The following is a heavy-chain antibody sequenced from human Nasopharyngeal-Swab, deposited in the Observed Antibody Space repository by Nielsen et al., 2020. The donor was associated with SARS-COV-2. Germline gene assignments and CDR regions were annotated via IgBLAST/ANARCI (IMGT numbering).Heavy chain of an antibody. CDR1: GFTFSRYW. V-gene: IGHV3-74*01. J-gene: IGHJ5*02. CDR3: ARDVAGADSA. D-gene: IGHD2-21*01. Sequence: GESLKISCAASGFTFSRYWMHWVRQVPGKGLVWVSRIDTDGSTTDHADSVKGRVTISRDHAKNTLYLQMNNLRAEDTALYYCARDVAGADSAWGQGTLVTVS. CDR2: IDTDGSTT.